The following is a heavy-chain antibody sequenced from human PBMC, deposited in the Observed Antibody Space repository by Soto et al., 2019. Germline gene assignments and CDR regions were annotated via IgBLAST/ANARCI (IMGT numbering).Heavy chain of an antibody. V-gene: IGHV3-30*18. CDR2: ISYDGDKK. CDR3: AKDKTWNSPTQGYMDV. D-gene: IGHD1-7*01. CDR1: GFIFSSYG. Sequence: GGSLRLSCVASGFIFSSYGMHWVRQAPGKGLEWVAVISYDGDKKYYADSVKGRFTISRDNSKNTLYLQMNSLRAEDTAVYYCAKDKTWNSPTQGYMDVWGKGTTVTVSS. J-gene: IGHJ6*03.